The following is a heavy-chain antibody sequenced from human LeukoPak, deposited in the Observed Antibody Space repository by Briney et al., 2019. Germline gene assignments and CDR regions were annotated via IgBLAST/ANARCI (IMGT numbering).Heavy chain of an antibody. CDR1: GYTFTSNY. V-gene: IGHV1-46*01. Sequence: ASVKVSCKAFGYTFTSNYMRWVRQSTRQGPERMGVISPSGGSTTYAQKFQGRVTLTRDMSTSTDYLELSSLRSEDTAVYYCAREGITMVRGVIIPTEYYYYMDVWGKGTTVTISS. D-gene: IGHD3-10*01. CDR2: ISPSGGST. J-gene: IGHJ6*03. CDR3: AREGITMVRGVIIPTEYYYYMDV.